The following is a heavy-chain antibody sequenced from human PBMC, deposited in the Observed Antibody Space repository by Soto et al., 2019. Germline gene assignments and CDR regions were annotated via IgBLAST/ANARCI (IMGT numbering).Heavy chain of an antibody. CDR1: GFTFSRYA. J-gene: IGHJ4*02. CDR3: AKLTYGDPVDY. V-gene: IGHV3-23*01. Sequence: EVQLLESGGGLVQPGGSLRLSCAASGFTFSRYARNWVGQAPGKGLEWVSTVNSNGGSTSYADSVKGRFTISRDNSENTLYLQMNSLRAEDTAVYYCAKLTYGDPVDYWGQGTLVTVSS. CDR2: VNSNGGST. D-gene: IGHD4-17*01.